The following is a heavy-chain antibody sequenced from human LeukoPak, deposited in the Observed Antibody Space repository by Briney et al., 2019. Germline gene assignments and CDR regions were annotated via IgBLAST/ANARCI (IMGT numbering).Heavy chain of an antibody. Sequence: SGTLSLTCTVSGGSISSYYWSWIRQPPGKGLEWIGYIYYSGSTNYNPSLKSRVTISVDTSKNQFSLKLSSVTAADTAVYYCAKLRSFARSYYYMDVWGKGTTVTVSS. CDR3: AKLRSFARSYYYMDV. V-gene: IGHV4-59*01. CDR2: IYYSGST. D-gene: IGHD1-1*01. J-gene: IGHJ6*03. CDR1: GGSISSYY.